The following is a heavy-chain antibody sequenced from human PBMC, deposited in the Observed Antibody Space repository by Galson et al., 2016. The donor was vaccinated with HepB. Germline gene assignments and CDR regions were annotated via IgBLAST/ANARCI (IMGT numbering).Heavy chain of an antibody. V-gene: IGHV4-30-2*01. J-gene: IGHJ4*02. Sequence: TLSLTCAVSGGSISSGDNSWSWIRQPPGKGLEWIGYIYDSGSTFYNPSLRGRVTISVDRSNNKFTLKLTSVTAADTAVYYCAREGGFGDPDYFDYWGQGTLVTVSS. CDR1: GGSISSGDNS. CDR2: IYDSGST. CDR3: AREGGFGDPDYFDY. D-gene: IGHD4-17*01.